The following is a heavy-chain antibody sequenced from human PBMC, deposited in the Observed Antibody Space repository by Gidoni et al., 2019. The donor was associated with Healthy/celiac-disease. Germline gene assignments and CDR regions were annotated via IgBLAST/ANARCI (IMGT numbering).Heavy chain of an antibody. D-gene: IGHD4-17*01. CDR2: ISGSGGST. CDR1: GFTFSSYA. CDR3: AKDLLPSTVTTFADAFDI. V-gene: IGHV3-23*01. Sequence: EVQLLESGGGLVQPGGSLRLSCAASGFTFSSYAMSWVRQAPGKGLEWVSAISGSGGSTYYADSVKGRFTISRDNSKNTLDLQMNSLRAEDTAVYYCAKDLLPSTVTTFADAFDIWGQGTMVTVSS. J-gene: IGHJ3*02.